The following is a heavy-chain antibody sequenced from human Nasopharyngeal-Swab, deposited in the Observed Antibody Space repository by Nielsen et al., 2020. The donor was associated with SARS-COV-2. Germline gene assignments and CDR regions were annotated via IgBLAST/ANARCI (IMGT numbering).Heavy chain of an antibody. CDR1: GFIFSASA. V-gene: IGHV3-73*01. J-gene: IGHJ4*02. Sequence: GESLKISCAASGFIFSASAIHWVRQASGKGPEWVGRIGDKDHNYATTYGASVQGRFTVSRDDSKYTVYLQMNSLKTEDTAVYYCATGAPSGTFYDNWGQGVLVTVSP. D-gene: IGHD1-26*01. CDR3: ATGAPSGTFYDN. CDR2: IGDKDHNYAT.